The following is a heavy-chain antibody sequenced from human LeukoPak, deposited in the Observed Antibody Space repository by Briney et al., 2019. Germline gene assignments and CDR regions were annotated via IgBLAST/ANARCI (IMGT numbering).Heavy chain of an antibody. CDR3: ARPFFYGSGSHYSNYFDY. D-gene: IGHD3-10*01. Sequence: GESLKISCKGSGYSFTSYWIGWVRQMPGKGLEWMGIIYPGDSDTRYSPSFQGQVTISADKSISTAYLQWSSLKASDTAMYYCARPFFYGSGSHYSNYFDYWGQGTLVTVSS. V-gene: IGHV5-51*01. CDR2: IYPGDSDT. CDR1: GYSFTSYW. J-gene: IGHJ4*02.